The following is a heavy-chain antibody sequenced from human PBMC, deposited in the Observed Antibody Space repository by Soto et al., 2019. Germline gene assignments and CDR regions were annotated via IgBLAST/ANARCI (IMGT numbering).Heavy chain of an antibody. CDR1: GFTFSSYG. CDR3: ARDNDGVLRDYYYYYGMDV. CDR2: IWYDGSNK. V-gene: IGHV3-33*01. D-gene: IGHD1-1*01. Sequence: PGGSLRLSCAASGFTFSSYGMHWVRQAPGKGLEWVAVIWYDGSNKYYADSVKGRFTISRDNSKNTLYLQMNSLRAEDTAVYYCARDNDGVLRDYYYYYGMDVWGQGTTVTVSS. J-gene: IGHJ6*02.